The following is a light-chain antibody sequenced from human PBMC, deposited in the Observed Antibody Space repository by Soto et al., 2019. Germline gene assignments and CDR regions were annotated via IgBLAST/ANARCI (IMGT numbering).Light chain of an antibody. CDR1: SSDVGGYNY. CDR2: DVS. J-gene: IGLJ1*01. Sequence: QSALTQPASVSGSPGQSITISCTGTSSDVGGYNYVSWYQQHPGKDPKLMIYDVSNRPSGVSNRFSGSKSGNTASLTISGLQAEDEADYYCSSYTSSSPNVFGTGTKLTVL. V-gene: IGLV2-14*01. CDR3: SSYTSSSPNV.